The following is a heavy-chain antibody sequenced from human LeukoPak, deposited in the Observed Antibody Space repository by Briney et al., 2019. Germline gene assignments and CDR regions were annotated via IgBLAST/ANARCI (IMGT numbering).Heavy chain of an antibody. CDR1: TLALSDHF. D-gene: IGHD3-16*01. CDR2: SRSKTRSYTT. CDR3: TKDGGKDGNTALDL. Sequence: GGSLRLSCTASTLALSDHFIDWVRQSPGKGVEGVGRSRSKTRSYTTEFAASVKGRFTLSRDDSKNSVYLQMNSLQAEDTAVYYCTKDGGKDGNTALDLWGQGTMVTVSS. J-gene: IGHJ3*01. V-gene: IGHV3-72*01.